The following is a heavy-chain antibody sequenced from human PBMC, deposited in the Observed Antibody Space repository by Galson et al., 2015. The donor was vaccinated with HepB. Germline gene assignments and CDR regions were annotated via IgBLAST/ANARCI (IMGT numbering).Heavy chain of an antibody. D-gene: IGHD3-22*01. CDR2: ILYDGSSK. J-gene: IGHJ3*02. Sequence: SLRLSCAASGFTFSSYGMHWVRQAPGKGLEWVAVILYDGSSKDYADSAKGRFTISRDNFKNTLYLQMNSLRAEDTAVYYCARAPERRYYYDSSGYLDAFDIWGQGTMVTVSS. V-gene: IGHV3-30*03. CDR3: ARAPERRYYYDSSGYLDAFDI. CDR1: GFTFSSYG.